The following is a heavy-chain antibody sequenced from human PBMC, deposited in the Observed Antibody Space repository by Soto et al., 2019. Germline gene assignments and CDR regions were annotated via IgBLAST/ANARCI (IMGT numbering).Heavy chain of an antibody. CDR1: GFTFHDYA. D-gene: IGHD6-19*01. J-gene: IGHJ4*02. Sequence: EVQLVESGGGLEQPGRSLRLSCAASGFTFHDYAMHWVRQALGKGLEWVSGISWNSGTIGYADSVKGRFTISKDNTKNSLYLQINRLKAEDAALYYCVKDKGGAVAGTGAYGGQGTLVTVSS. V-gene: IGHV3-9*01. CDR3: VKDKGGAVAGTGAY. CDR2: ISWNSGTI.